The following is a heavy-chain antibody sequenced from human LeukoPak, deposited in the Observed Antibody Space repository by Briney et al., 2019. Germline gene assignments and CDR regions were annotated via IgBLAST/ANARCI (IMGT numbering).Heavy chain of an antibody. CDR3: ARARWTSTVTTYYLDF. D-gene: IGHD4-17*01. V-gene: IGHV1-3*01. CDR1: GYIFTDYA. CDR2: INAGNGKT. J-gene: IGHJ4*02. Sequence: ASVKVSCKASGYIFTDYAIQWVRQAPGQGLEWMGWINAGNGKTKYSQKFQGRVTITRDTSASTAYMELSSLRSDDTAVYYCARARWTSTVTTYYLDFWGQETLVTVSS.